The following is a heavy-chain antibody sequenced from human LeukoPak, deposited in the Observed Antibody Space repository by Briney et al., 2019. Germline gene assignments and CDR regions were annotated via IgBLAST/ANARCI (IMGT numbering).Heavy chain of an antibody. D-gene: IGHD3-10*02. J-gene: IGHJ6*04. CDR1: GFTFNNYE. Sequence: GGSLRLSCAASGFTFNNYEMSWVRLAPGKGLEWISCISRTTTTIYYADSVRGRFTISRDNAKSSLYLQMNSLRAEDTAVYYCAELGITMIGGVRGKGTTVTISS. V-gene: IGHV3-48*03. CDR3: AELGITMIGGV. CDR2: ISRTTTTI.